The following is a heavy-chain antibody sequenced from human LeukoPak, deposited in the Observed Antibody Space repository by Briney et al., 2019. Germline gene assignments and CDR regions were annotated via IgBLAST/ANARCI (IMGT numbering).Heavy chain of an antibody. Sequence: MPSETLSLTCTVSGGSISSGGYYWSWIRQPAGKGLEWIGRIYTSGSTNYKPSLKSRVTISVDTSKNQFFLKLSSVTAADTAVYYCARHKPGTYYYGMDVWGQGTTVTVSS. CDR2: IYTSGST. CDR3: ARHKPGTYYYGMDV. CDR1: GGSISSGGYY. V-gene: IGHV4-61*02. D-gene: IGHD3-16*01. J-gene: IGHJ6*02.